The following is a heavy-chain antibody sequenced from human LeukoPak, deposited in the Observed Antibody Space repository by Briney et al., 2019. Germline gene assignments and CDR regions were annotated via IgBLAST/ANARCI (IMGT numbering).Heavy chain of an antibody. Sequence: SETLSLTCTVPGVSISSSTYFWGWIRQPPGKGLEWIGSIFNSGSTYYIPSLRSRATTSVDTSKNQFSLKLTSVTAADTAVYYCARTGFVGVTDHDAFDIWGRGTVVTVSS. CDR1: GVSISSSTYF. V-gene: IGHV4-39*01. D-gene: IGHD1-26*01. CDR2: IFNSGST. J-gene: IGHJ3*02. CDR3: ARTGFVGVTDHDAFDI.